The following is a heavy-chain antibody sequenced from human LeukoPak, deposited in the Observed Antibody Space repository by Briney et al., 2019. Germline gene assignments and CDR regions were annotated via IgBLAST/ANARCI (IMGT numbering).Heavy chain of an antibody. CDR2: IYSGGST. V-gene: IGHV3-66*02. CDR1: GFTVSSNY. Sequence: GGSLRLSCAASGFTVSSNYMSWVRQAPGKGLEWVSVIYSGGSTYYEDSVKGRFTISRDNSKNTLYLQMNSLRAEDTAVYYCARGFGFTMVAFDIWGQGTMVTVSS. D-gene: IGHD3-10*01. CDR3: ARGFGFTMVAFDI. J-gene: IGHJ3*02.